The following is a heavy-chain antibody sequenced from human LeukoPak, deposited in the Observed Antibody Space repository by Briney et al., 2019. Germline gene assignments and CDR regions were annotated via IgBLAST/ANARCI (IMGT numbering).Heavy chain of an antibody. CDR3: ARQHN. V-gene: IGHV3-7*03. Sequence: GGSLRLSCAAYGFTFSRYGMSWVRQAPGKGLEWVASIKEDGSEKYYVDSVRGRFTISRDNAKSSLYLQMSSLRAEDTAVYYCARQHNWGQGTLVTVSS. CDR2: IKEDGSEK. J-gene: IGHJ4*02. CDR1: GFTFSRYG.